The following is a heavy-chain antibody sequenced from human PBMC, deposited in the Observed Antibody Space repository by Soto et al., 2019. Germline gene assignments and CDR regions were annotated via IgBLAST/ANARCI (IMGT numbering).Heavy chain of an antibody. J-gene: IGHJ5*02. CDR3: ARVSQIAAAPWDAAP. CDR1: GGSLGGYC. Sequence: PSPTLSLSCRGSGGSLGGYCWSWFWQPPGKGREWIVYVFHTGRANYNASLKSPVSISLDTANYQLSLKLSSVNAADTAVYYCARVSQIAAAPWDAAPWGEGTLV. V-gene: IGHV4-59*01. CDR2: VFHTGRA. D-gene: IGHD6-13*01.